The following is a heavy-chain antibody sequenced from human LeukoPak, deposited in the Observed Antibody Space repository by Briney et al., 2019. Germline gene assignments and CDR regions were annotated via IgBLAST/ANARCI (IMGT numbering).Heavy chain of an antibody. J-gene: IGHJ4*02. CDR1: GYTFTAYY. CDR3: ARAEHSGWHDY. V-gene: IGHV1-2*02. D-gene: IGHD6-19*01. Sequence: ASVKVSCKASGYTFTAYYIHWVRLAPGQGLEWMGWINPNSGGTNYAQKFQDRVTMTRDTSISTAYMELSRLRSDDTAVYYCARAEHSGWHDYWGQGTLVTVSS. CDR2: INPNSGGT.